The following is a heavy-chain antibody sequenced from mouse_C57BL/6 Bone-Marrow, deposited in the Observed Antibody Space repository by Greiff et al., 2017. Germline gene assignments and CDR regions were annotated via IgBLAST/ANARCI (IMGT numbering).Heavy chain of an antibody. CDR1: GYTFTSYG. CDR3: ARRDYYDYAWFAY. D-gene: IGHD2-4*01. V-gene: IGHV1-81*01. CDR2: IYPRSGNT. J-gene: IGHJ3*01. Sequence: QVQLQQSGAELARPGASVKLSCKASGYTFTSYGISWAKQRTGQGLEWIGEIYPRSGNTYYNEKFKGKATLTADKSSSTAYMELRSLTSEGSAVYFCARRDYYDYAWFAYWGQGTLVTVSA.